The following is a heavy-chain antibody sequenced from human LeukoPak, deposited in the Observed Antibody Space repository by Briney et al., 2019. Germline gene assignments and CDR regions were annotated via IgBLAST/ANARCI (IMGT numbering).Heavy chain of an antibody. Sequence: PGGSLRLSCAASGFTFSTSWMTWVRQAPGKRPEWVANIKKDGSEKYYVDSVKGRFTISRDNAKNSLFLQMNSLRAEDTAVYYCARDRGGFSWYDYWGQGTLVSVSS. J-gene: IGHJ4*02. CDR1: GFTFSTSW. D-gene: IGHD6-13*01. CDR3: ARDRGGFSWYDY. CDR2: IKKDGSEK. V-gene: IGHV3-7*01.